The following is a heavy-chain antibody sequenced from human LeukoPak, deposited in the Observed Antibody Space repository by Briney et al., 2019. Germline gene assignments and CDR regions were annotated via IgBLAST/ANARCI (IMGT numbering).Heavy chain of an antibody. CDR2: VYSGGST. D-gene: IGHD6-19*01. V-gene: IGHV3-66*01. J-gene: IGHJ4*02. CDR3: ASVYSGAWTPSFDY. Sequence: GGSLRLSCAASGFTVSSNYMSWVRQAPGKGMEWVSVVYSGGSTYYADSVRGRFTISRDNSKNTLYLQMNSLGAEDTAVYYCASVYSGAWTPSFDYWGQGTLVTVSS. CDR1: GFTVSSNY.